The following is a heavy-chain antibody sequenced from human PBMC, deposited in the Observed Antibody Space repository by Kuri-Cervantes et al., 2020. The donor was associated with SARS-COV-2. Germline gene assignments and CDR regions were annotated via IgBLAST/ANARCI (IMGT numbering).Heavy chain of an antibody. CDR3: ARDSDFWGGYYTGIVAFDI. CDR2: ISSGSYIT. D-gene: IGHD3-3*01. Sequence: GESLKISCAASGFTFSSYAMSWVREAPGKGLEWVAAISSGSYITHYADSVKGRFTISRDNAKNSLYLQMNSLRAEDTAVYYCARDSDFWGGYYTGIVAFDIWGQGTMVTVSS. CDR1: GFTFSSYA. V-gene: IGHV3-23*01. J-gene: IGHJ3*02.